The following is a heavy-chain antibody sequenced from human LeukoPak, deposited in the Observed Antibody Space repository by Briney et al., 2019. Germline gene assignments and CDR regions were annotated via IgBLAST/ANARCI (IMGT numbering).Heavy chain of an antibody. Sequence: GGSLRLSCAASGFTFSSYSMNWVRQAPGKGLEWVSSISSSSSYIYYADSVKGRFTISRDNAKNSLYLQMNSLRAEGTAVYYCASGFLEWPRDAFDIWGQGTMVTVSS. CDR1: GFTFSSYS. V-gene: IGHV3-21*01. CDR3: ASGFLEWPRDAFDI. J-gene: IGHJ3*02. CDR2: ISSSSSYI. D-gene: IGHD3-3*01.